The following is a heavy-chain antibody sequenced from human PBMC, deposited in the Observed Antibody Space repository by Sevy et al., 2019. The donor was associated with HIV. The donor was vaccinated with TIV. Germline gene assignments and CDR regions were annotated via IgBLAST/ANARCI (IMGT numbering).Heavy chain of an antibody. J-gene: IGHJ4*02. D-gene: IGHD3-22*01. Sequence: GGSLRLSCKGSGYSFTSHWIGWVRHMPGKGLEWMGIIYPDDSDTMYSPSFQGQVTFSADKSISTAYLQWSSLKASDTALYYCATSRSGYFDSSGYYIYWGQGTLVTVSS. CDR2: IYPDDSDT. V-gene: IGHV5-51*01. CDR3: ATSRSGYFDSSGYYIY. CDR1: GYSFTSHW.